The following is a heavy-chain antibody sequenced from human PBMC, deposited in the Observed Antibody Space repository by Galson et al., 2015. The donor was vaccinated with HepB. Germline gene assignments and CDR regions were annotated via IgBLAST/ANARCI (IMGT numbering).Heavy chain of an antibody. V-gene: IGHV3-30-3*01. J-gene: IGHJ6*02. CDR1: GFTFSSYA. D-gene: IGHD3-22*01. CDR3: ARDVDSSGYSDYYYGMDV. Sequence: SLRLSCAASGFTFSSYAMHWVRQAPGKGLEWVAVISYDGSNKYYADSVKGRFTISRDNSKNTLYLQMNSLRAEDTAVYYCARDVDSSGYSDYYYGMDVWGQGTTVTVSS. CDR2: ISYDGSNK.